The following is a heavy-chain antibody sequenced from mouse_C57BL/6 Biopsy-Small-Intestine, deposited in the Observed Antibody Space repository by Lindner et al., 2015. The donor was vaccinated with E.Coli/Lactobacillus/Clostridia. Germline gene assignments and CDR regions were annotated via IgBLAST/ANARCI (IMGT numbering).Heavy chain of an antibody. Sequence: VQLQESGGGLVKPGGSLKLSCAASGFTFSDYGMHWVRQAPEKGLEWVAYISSGSSTIYYADTVKGRFTISRDNAKNTLFLQIVSLRSEDTAMYYCAREGTGYYFDYWGQGTTLTVSS. V-gene: IGHV5-17*01. D-gene: IGHD3-3*01. CDR2: ISSGSSTI. J-gene: IGHJ2*01. CDR3: AREGTGYYFDY. CDR1: GFTFSDYG.